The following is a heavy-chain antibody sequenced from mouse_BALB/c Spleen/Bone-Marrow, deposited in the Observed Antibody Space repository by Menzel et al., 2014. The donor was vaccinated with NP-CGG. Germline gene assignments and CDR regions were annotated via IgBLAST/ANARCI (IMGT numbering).Heavy chain of an antibody. V-gene: IGHV5-9-2*01. CDR2: ISGGGSYT. CDR1: GFTFSSHG. CDR3: ARHAYYDQTEVSFVY. Sequence: EVKLVESGGNLVKSGGSLKLSCAASGFTFSSHGMSWVRQTPEKRLEWVATISGGGSYTFYPDSVKGRFTIFRDNPKNNLYLQLSSLRSEDTALYYCARHAYYDQTEVSFVYWGQGTLVTVSA. J-gene: IGHJ3*01. D-gene: IGHD2-4*01.